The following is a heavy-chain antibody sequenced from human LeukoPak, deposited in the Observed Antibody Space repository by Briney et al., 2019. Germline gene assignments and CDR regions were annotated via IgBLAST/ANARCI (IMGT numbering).Heavy chain of an antibody. V-gene: IGHV3-66*02. CDR3: ARGYCSGGSCYREYYFDY. D-gene: IGHD2-15*01. CDR1: GFTVSSNY. Sequence: PGGSPRLSCAASGFTVSSNYMSWVRQAPGKGLEWVSVIYSGGSTYYADSVKGRFTISRDNSKNTLYLQMNSLRAEDTAVYYCARGYCSGGSCYREYYFDYWGQGTLVTVSS. J-gene: IGHJ4*02. CDR2: IYSGGST.